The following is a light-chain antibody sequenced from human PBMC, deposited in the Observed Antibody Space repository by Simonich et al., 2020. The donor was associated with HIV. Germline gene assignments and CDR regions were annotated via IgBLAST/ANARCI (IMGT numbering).Light chain of an antibody. V-gene: IGKV4-1*01. J-gene: IGKJ1*01. CDR2: WAS. CDR3: QQYFSTPRT. Sequence: DIVMTQSPDSLAVSLGERATINCKSSQSVLYSSNNKNYLAWYQQKQAQPPKLRIYWASTRASGVPDRFSGSGSGTDFTLTISSLQAEDVAVYYCQQYFSTPRTFGQGTKVEIK. CDR1: QSVLYSSNNKNY.